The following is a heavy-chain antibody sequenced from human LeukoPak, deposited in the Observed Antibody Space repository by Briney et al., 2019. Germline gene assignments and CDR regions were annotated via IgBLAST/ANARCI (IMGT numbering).Heavy chain of an antibody. J-gene: IGHJ3*02. V-gene: IGHV1-8*01. CDR3: ARGTVIAAAGTKSDAFDI. D-gene: IGHD6-13*01. Sequence: GASVKLSCKASGYTFTSYDINLVRQATGQGLEWMGWMNPNSGNTGYAQKFQGRVTMTRNTSLSTASMELSSLRSEDTAVYYCARGTVIAAAGTKSDAFDIWGQGTMVTVSS. CDR2: MNPNSGNT. CDR1: GYTFTSYD.